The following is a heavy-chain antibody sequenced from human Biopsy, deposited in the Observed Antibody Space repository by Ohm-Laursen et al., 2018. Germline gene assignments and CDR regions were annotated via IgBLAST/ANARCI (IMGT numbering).Heavy chain of an antibody. CDR2: IYTSGSP. J-gene: IGHJ3*02. CDR3: ARGTGRYYVYGAFDI. V-gene: IGHV4-4*07. CDR1: GDSINNYY. Sequence: SDTLSLTCTVSGDSINNYYWSWIRQPAGKGLEWIGRIYTSGSPNYNLSLESRVTMSVDMSKNQFSLNLRSLAAADTAVYYCARGTGRYYVYGAFDIWGQGTVVTVSS. D-gene: IGHD1-26*01.